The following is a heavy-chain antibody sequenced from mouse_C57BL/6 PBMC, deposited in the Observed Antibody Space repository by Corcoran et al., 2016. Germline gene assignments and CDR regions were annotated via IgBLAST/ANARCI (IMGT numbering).Heavy chain of an antibody. CDR2: INPNNGGT. CDR3: ASRGDYPVAY. J-gene: IGHJ3*01. Sequence: EVQLQQSGPELVKPGASVKISCKASGYTFTDYYMNWVKQSHGKSLEWIGDINPNNGGTSYNQKFKGKATLTVDKSSSTAYMELRSLTSEDSAVYYCASRGDYPVAYWGQGTLVTVSA. CDR1: GYTFTDYY. D-gene: IGHD2-13*01. V-gene: IGHV1-26*01.